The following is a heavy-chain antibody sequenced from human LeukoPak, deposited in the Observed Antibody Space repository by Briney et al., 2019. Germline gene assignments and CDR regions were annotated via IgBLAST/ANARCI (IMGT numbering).Heavy chain of an antibody. CDR1: GYTFTGYY. CDR2: INPNSGGT. V-gene: IGHV1-2*02. J-gene: IGHJ4*02. Sequence: ASVKVSCKASGYTFTGYYMHWVRQAPGQGLEWMGWINPNSGGTNYAQKFQGRVTMTRDTSISTAYTELSRLRSDDTAVYYCARAPALWCSTSCYWHYFDYWGQGTLVTVSS. CDR3: ARAPALWCSTSCYWHYFDY. D-gene: IGHD2-2*01.